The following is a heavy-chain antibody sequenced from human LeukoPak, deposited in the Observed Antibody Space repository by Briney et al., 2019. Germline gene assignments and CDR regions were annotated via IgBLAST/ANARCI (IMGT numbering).Heavy chain of an antibody. D-gene: IGHD2-15*01. Sequence: ASVKVSCKASGGTFSSYAISWVRQAPGQGLEWMGGIIPIFGTANYAQKFQGRVTITADESTSTAYMELGSLRSEDTAVYYCARACGGGSCRRNWFDPWGQGTLVTVSS. CDR2: IIPIFGTA. V-gene: IGHV1-69*13. CDR1: GGTFSSYA. CDR3: ARACGGGSCRRNWFDP. J-gene: IGHJ5*02.